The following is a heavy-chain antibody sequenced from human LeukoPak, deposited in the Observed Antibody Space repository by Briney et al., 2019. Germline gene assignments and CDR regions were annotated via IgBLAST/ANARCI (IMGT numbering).Heavy chain of an antibody. CDR1: GLTFNRYA. CDR2: ISHDGSKK. V-gene: IGHV3-30*18. Sequence: PGGSLRLSCAASGLTFNRYAMHWVRQAPGKGLEWVAVISHDGSKKYYADSVKGRLTVSRDNSKNTVSLQLNSLRAEDTAVYYCAELGITMIGGVWGKGTTVTISS. CDR3: AELGITMIGGV. D-gene: IGHD3-10*02. J-gene: IGHJ6*04.